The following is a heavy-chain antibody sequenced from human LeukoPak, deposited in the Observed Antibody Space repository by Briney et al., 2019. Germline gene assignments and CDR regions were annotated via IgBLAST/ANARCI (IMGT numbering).Heavy chain of an antibody. Sequence: GGSLRLSCAASGFTFSSYWMSWVRQAPGKGLEWVASIKQDGSEKYYVDSVKGRFTISRDNAKNSLYLQMNSLRAEDTAVYYCARGLHFRVYDSSDYYPYWGQGTLVTVSS. CDR3: ARGLHFRVYDSSDYYPY. D-gene: IGHD3-22*01. CDR2: IKQDGSEK. V-gene: IGHV3-7*01. J-gene: IGHJ4*02. CDR1: GFTFSSYW.